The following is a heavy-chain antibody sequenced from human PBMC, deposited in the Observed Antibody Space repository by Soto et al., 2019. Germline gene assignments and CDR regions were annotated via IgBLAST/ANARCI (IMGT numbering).Heavy chain of an antibody. Sequence: RKISCAASGFTFSSYGMHWVRQAPGKGLEGVAVIWYDGSNKYYADSVKGRFTISRDNSKNTLYLQMNSLRAEDTAVYYCAREDGVGARAPPPDYWGQGTLVTVSS. CDR1: GFTFSSYG. D-gene: IGHD1-26*01. CDR3: AREDGVGARAPPPDY. CDR2: IWYDGSNK. V-gene: IGHV3-33*01. J-gene: IGHJ4*02.